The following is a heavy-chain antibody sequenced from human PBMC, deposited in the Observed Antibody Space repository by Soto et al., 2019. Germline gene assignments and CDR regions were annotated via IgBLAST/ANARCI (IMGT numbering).Heavy chain of an antibody. J-gene: IGHJ6*04. CDR3: AKTMKIGARGV. CDR2: INTNGDT. V-gene: IGHV3-66*01. Sequence: EVQLVESGGGLVQPGGSLRLSCAASGFTLSFNYMTWVRQAPGKGLEWVSLINTNGDTYYADSVKGRFTMSRDNSKNTRFLKRNGLRAEDTAVYYCAKTMKIGARGVWGKGTTVTVSS. D-gene: IGHD3-22*01. CDR1: GFTLSFNY.